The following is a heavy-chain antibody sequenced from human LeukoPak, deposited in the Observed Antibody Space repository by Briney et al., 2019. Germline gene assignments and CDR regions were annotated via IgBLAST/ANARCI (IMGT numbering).Heavy chain of an antibody. CDR1: GFTVSSNY. V-gene: IGHV3-66*01. Sequence: GAFLSLSCAASGFTVSSNYMTWVRQAPGEGLERGSLIYSGGSTYYADFVKGKFTISRNNSKNTLFLQMNSLRAENTAVYYCAREGDYYDSSGYYVDYWGQGTLGTVSS. D-gene: IGHD3-22*01. CDR3: AREGDYYDSSGYYVDY. CDR2: IYSGGST. J-gene: IGHJ4*02.